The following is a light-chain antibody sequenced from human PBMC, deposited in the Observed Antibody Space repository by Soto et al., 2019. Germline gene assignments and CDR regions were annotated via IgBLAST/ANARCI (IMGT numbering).Light chain of an antibody. CDR2: AAS. V-gene: IGKV1-6*01. CDR1: QGIRND. J-gene: IGKJ2*01. CDR3: LQDYNYPYT. Sequence: AIPMTQSPSSLAASVADRVTITRRASQGIRNDLGWYQQKPGKAPKLLIYAASSLQSGVPSRFSGSGSGTDFTLTISSLQPEDFATYYCLQDYNYPYTFGQGTKVDIK.